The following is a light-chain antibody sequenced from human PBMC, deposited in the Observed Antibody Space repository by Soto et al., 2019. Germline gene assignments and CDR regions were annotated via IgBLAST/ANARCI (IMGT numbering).Light chain of an antibody. CDR2: SNY. J-gene: IGLJ2*01. Sequence: SVLTQPPSASGTPGQRVTISCSGSNSNIGSNPVHWYQQFPGTAPKVLIYSNYQRPSGVPDRFSGSKSGTSASLAISGLQSEDEADYYCAAWDDRMSALLFGGGTKVTVL. CDR3: AAWDDRMSALL. CDR1: NSNIGSNP. V-gene: IGLV1-44*01.